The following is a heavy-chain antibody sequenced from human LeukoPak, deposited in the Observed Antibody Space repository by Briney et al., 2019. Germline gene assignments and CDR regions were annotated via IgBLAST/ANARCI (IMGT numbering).Heavy chain of an antibody. V-gene: IGHV3-48*04. D-gene: IGHD3-10*01. Sequence: GGSLRLSCAASGFTFSSYSMNWVRQAPGKGLEWVSYISSSSSTIYYADSVKGRFTISRDNAKNSLYLQMNSLRAEDTAVYYCARESEGISMVRGVTFDYWGQGTLVTVSS. CDR1: GFTFSSYS. CDR2: ISSSSSTI. CDR3: ARESEGISMVRGVTFDY. J-gene: IGHJ4*02.